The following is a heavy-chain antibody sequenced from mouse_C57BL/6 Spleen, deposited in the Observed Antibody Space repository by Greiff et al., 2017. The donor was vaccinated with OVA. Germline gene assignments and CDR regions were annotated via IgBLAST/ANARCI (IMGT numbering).Heavy chain of an antibody. CDR2: ISSGGSYT. J-gene: IGHJ4*01. CDR1: GFTFSSYG. V-gene: IGHV5-6*02. CDR3: ARHEGAEKDAMDY. Sequence: DVMLVESGGDLVKPGGSLKLSCAASGFTFSSYGMSWVRQTPDKRLEWVATISSGGSYTYYPDSVKGRFTISRDNTKNTLYLQMSSLKSEDTAMYYCARHEGAEKDAMDYWGQGTSVTVSS.